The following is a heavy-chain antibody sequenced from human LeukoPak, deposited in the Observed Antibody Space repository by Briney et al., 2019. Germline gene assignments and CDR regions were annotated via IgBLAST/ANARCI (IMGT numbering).Heavy chain of an antibody. CDR2: ISGSGGST. Sequence: GGSLRLSCAASGFTFSSYAMSWVRQAPGKGLEWVSAISGSGGSTYYADSVKGRFTISRDNSKNTLYLQVNSLRAEDTAVYYCAKHRDYYDSSGYFDYWGQGTLVTVSS. D-gene: IGHD3-22*01. J-gene: IGHJ4*02. CDR1: GFTFSSYA. CDR3: AKHRDYYDSSGYFDY. V-gene: IGHV3-23*01.